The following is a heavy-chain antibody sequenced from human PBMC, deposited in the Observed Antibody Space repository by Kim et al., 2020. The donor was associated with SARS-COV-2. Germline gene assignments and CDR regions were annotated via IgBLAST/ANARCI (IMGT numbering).Heavy chain of an antibody. CDR1: GFTFSSYS. V-gene: IGHV3-21*01. J-gene: IGHJ4*02. D-gene: IGHD2-21*02. Sequence: GGSLRLSCAASGFTFSSYSMNWVRQAPGKGLEWVSSISSSSSYIYYADSVKGRFTISRDNAKNSLYLQMNSLRAEDTAVYYCARDSPMTAGEFDYWGQGTLVTVSS. CDR2: ISSSSSYI. CDR3: ARDSPMTAGEFDY.